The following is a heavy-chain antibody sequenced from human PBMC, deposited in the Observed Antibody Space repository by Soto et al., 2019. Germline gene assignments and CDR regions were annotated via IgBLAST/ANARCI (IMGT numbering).Heavy chain of an antibody. CDR3: ARPPSPAGGLDP. CDR1: GGSISSSSYY. Sequence: PSETLSLTCTVSGGSISSSSYYWGWIRQPPGKGLEWIGSIYYSGSTYYNPSLKSRVTISVDTSKNQFSLKLSSVTAADTAVYYCARPPSPAGGLDPWGQGTLVTVSS. J-gene: IGHJ5*02. V-gene: IGHV4-39*01. D-gene: IGHD2-15*01. CDR2: IYYSGST.